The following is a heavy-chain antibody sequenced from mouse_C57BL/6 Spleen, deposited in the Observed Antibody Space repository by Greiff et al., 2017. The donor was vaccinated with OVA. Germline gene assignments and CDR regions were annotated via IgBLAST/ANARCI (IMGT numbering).Heavy chain of an antibody. J-gene: IGHJ4*01. CDR2: INYDGSST. D-gene: IGHD1-1*01. V-gene: IGHV5-16*01. CDR3: ARGGGNYYGSSPMDY. CDR1: GFTFSDYY. Sequence: DVKLVESEGGLVQPGRSLKLSCTASGFTFSDYYMAWVRQVPEKGLEWVANINYDGSSTYYMDTLKGRFIISRDNAKNTLYLQMSSLKSEDTATYYCARGGGNYYGSSPMDYWGKGTSVTVSS.